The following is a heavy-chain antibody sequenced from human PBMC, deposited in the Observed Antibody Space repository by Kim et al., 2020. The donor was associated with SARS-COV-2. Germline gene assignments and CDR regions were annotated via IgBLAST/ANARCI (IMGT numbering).Heavy chain of an antibody. CDR3: AKKVFSVWSQPFDH. J-gene: IGHJ4*02. D-gene: IGHD6-19*01. Sequence: ADSVKGRFTIFRDDSKNTLYLQVNGLRGEDTAVYYCAKKVFSVWSQPFDHWGQGSLVTVSS. V-gene: IGHV3-30*02.